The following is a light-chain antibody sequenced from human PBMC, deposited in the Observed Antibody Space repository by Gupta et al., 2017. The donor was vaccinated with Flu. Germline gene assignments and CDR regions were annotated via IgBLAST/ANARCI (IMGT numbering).Light chain of an antibody. J-gene: IGKJ1*01. CDR2: GAS. Sequence: IVITLTPAPLSVSSRERATLSCRASQSVSSNLAWYQQQPGQAPRLLIYGASTRATGIPARFSGSGSGTEFTLIISSLQAEDVAVYYRQQYNNWSRTFGQGTKVEIK. V-gene: IGKV3-15*01. CDR3: QQYNNWSRT. CDR1: QSVSSN.